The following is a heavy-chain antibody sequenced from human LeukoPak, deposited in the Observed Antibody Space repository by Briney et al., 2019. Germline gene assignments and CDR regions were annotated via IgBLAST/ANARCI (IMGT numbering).Heavy chain of an antibody. D-gene: IGHD3-9*01. Sequence: SETLSLTCTVSGGSISSYYWSWIRQPPGKGLEWIGYIYYSGSTNYNPSLKSRVTISVDTSKNQFSLKLSSVTAAHTAVYYCARQMGEDILTGYPTSSYDYWGQGTLVTVSS. J-gene: IGHJ4*02. V-gene: IGHV4-59*08. CDR1: GGSISSYY. CDR3: ARQMGEDILTGYPTSSYDY. CDR2: IYYSGST.